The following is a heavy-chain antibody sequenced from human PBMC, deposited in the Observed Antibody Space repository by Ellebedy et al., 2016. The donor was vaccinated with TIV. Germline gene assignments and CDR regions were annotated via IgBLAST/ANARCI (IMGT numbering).Heavy chain of an antibody. J-gene: IGHJ5*02. CDR1: GYTFTGYY. V-gene: IGHV1-2*02. Sequence: ASVKVSXKASGYTFTGYYMHWVRQAPGQGLEWMGWINPKSGGTDYAQKFQGRVTMTRDTSISTAYMELSRLRSEDTAVYYCARDGKSIVVVPAALPHYNWFDPWGQGTLVTVSS. D-gene: IGHD2-2*01. CDR3: ARDGKSIVVVPAALPHYNWFDP. CDR2: INPKSGGT.